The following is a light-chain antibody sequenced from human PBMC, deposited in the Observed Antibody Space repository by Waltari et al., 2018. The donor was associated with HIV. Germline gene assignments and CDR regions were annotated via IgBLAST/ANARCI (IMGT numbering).Light chain of an antibody. J-gene: IGLJ3*02. CDR3: ATWDSSLTAEV. V-gene: IGLV1-51*01. CDR2: DND. CDR1: RSNIGNNH. Sequence: QSVLTQPPSVSAAPGQKVTISCSGSRSNIGNNHVSWYQHLPGTAPKLLIYDNDKRPSGISDRFSGSKSGTSATLGITGLQTGDEADYYCATWDSSLTAEVFGGGTKLTVL.